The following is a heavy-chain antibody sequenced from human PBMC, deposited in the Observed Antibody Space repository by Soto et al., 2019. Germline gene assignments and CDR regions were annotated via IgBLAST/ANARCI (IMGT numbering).Heavy chain of an antibody. CDR3: ASGVGGLGGSSGWPEYAFDV. Sequence: QVQLVQSGAAVRKPGSSVKVSCKASGGTFTKYAITWVRQAPRQGLEWMGGIVPLPGTTNYAQKFRGRVTISADEATSTAYLELSSLRSEDTAVDYCASGVGGLGGSSGWPEYAFDVWGQGTMVIVSS. CDR1: GGTFTKYA. J-gene: IGHJ3*01. D-gene: IGHD6-19*01. CDR2: IVPLPGTT. V-gene: IGHV1-69*01.